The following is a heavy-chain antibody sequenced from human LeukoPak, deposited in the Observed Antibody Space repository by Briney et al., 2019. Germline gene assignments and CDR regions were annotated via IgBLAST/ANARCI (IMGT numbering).Heavy chain of an antibody. CDR2: IRYDGSNK. V-gene: IGHV3-30*02. CDR3: AKGRYYYDSSGVDY. D-gene: IGHD3-22*01. Sequence: GGSLRLSCAASGFTFSSYGMHWVRQAPGKGLEWVAFIRYDGSNKYYADSVKGRFTISRDNSKNTLYLQMNSLRAEDTAVYYCAKGRYYYDSSGVDYWGQGTLVTVSS. CDR1: GFTFSSYG. J-gene: IGHJ4*02.